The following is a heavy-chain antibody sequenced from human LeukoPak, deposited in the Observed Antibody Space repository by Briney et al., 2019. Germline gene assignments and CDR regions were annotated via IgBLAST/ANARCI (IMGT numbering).Heavy chain of an antibody. CDR3: ATPRPHYYDSSGYKGDAFDI. D-gene: IGHD3-22*01. CDR2: FDPEDGET. Sequence: ASVKVSCKVSGYTLTELSMHWVRQAPGKALEWMGGFDPEDGETIYAQKFQGRVTMTEDTSTDTAYMELSSLRSEDTAVYYCATPRPHYYDSSGYKGDAFDIWGQGTMVTVSS. V-gene: IGHV1-24*01. CDR1: GYTLTELS. J-gene: IGHJ3*02.